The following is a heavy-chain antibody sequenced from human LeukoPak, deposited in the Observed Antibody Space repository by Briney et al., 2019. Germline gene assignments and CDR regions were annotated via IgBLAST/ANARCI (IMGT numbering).Heavy chain of an antibody. J-gene: IGHJ3*02. CDR3: ARVEREYYDSSAVIAFDI. CDR1: GYTFTGYY. Sequence: ASVKVSCXASGYTFTGYYMHWVRQAPGQGLEWMGRINPNSGGTNYAQKFQGRVTMTRDTSISTVYMELSRLRSDDTAVYYCARVEREYYDSSAVIAFDIWGQGTMVTVSS. CDR2: INPNSGGT. D-gene: IGHD3-22*01. V-gene: IGHV1-2*06.